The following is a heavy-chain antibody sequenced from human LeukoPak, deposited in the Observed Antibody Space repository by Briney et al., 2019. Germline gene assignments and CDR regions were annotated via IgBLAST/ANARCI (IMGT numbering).Heavy chain of an antibody. D-gene: IGHD3-10*01. J-gene: IGHJ4*02. CDR2: ISSNGGST. CDR1: GFTFSSYA. V-gene: IGHV3-64*01. CDR3: AREPRGSLWFGELCYFDY. Sequence: GGSLRLSCAASGFTFSSYAMHWVRQAPGKGLEYVSAISSNGGSTYYANSVKGRFTISRDNSKNTLYLQMGSLRAEDTAVYYCAREPRGSLWFGELCYFDYWGQGTLVTVSS.